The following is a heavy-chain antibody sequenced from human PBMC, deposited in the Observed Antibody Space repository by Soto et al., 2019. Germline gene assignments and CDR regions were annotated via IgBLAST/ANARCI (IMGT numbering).Heavy chain of an antibody. CDR2: IYYSGNT. D-gene: IGHD1-26*01. CDR1: GGSVGNSFSY. J-gene: IGHJ4*02. Sequence: TLSLTCTVVSGGSVGNSFSYWSWMRQHPGRGLEWIGYIYYSGNTYYNPSLKSRVTISVDTSKNQFSLKLSAVTAADTAVYYCARGRVGATTDYFDYWGQGTLVTVSS. V-gene: IGHV4-31*03. CDR3: ARGRVGATTDYFDY.